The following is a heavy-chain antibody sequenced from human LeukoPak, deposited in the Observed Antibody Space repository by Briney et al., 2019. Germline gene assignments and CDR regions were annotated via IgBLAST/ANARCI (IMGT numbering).Heavy chain of an antibody. D-gene: IGHD3-22*01. CDR2: ISAYNGKT. J-gene: IGHJ4*02. Sequence: GASVKVSCKASGYTFTSYGISWVRQAPGQGLEWMGWISAYNGKTNYAQKLQGRVTMTTDTSTSTAYMELRSLRSDDTAVYYCARDVRGGFNYYDSSGYYYFDYWGQGTLVTVSS. CDR3: ARDVRGGFNYYDSSGYYYFDY. V-gene: IGHV1-18*01. CDR1: GYTFTSYG.